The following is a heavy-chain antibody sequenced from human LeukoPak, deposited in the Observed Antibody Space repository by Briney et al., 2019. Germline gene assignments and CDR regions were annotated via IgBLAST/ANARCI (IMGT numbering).Heavy chain of an antibody. V-gene: IGHV6-1*01. J-gene: IGHJ3*02. Sequence: SQTLSLTCAISGDSVSSNSAAWNWIRQSPSRGLEWLGRTYYRSKWYNDYAVSVKSRITINPDTSKNQFSLQLNSVTPEDTAVYYCARTLQREYSSSWSDAFDIWGQGTMVTVSS. CDR2: TYYRSKWYN. CDR3: ARTLQREYSSSWSDAFDI. CDR1: GDSVSSNSAA. D-gene: IGHD6-13*01.